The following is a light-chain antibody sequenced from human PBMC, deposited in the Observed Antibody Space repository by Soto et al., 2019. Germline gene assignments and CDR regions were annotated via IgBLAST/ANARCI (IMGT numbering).Light chain of an antibody. CDR1: QSLXSH. J-gene: IGKJ1*01. CDR3: HQYKDCPIRT. CDR2: GES. V-gene: IGKV3-15*01. Sequence: DIAVTQSAATLSVSPGESATLSCRASQSLXSHLGWYKQKPGQAPRLLIXGESTRATAIAARFSGSGSGTELALTISSLRSESLAFSECHQYKDCPIRTFGQGTKV.